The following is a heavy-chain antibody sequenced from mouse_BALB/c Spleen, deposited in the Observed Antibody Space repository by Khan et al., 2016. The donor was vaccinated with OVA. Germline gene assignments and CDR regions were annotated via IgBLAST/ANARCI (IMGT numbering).Heavy chain of an antibody. Sequence: VQLQESGPGLAAPSQSLSITCTISGFSLTNYGVHWVRQPPGKGLEWLAVIWHDGSTTYNSALQSRLTITKDNSQSQVFLKMNSLQTDDTAIYFCARQPYYHYNIMDYWGQGTSVTVSS. J-gene: IGHJ4*01. D-gene: IGHD2-10*01. CDR1: GFSLTNYG. CDR2: IWHDGST. CDR3: ARQPYYHYNIMDY. V-gene: IGHV2-6-1*01.